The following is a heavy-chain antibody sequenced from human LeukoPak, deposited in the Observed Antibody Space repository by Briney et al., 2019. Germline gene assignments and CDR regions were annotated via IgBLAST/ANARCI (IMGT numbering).Heavy chain of an antibody. Sequence: GASVKVSCKASGYTFTGYYMHWVRQAPGQGLEWMGWINPNSGGTNYAQKFQGRVTMTRDTSISTAYMELSRLRSDDTAVYYCARGGYCSSTSCYRIDYWGQGTLVTVSS. J-gene: IGHJ4*02. CDR3: ARGGYCSSTSCYRIDY. D-gene: IGHD2-2*01. CDR2: INPNSGGT. CDR1: GYTFTGYY. V-gene: IGHV1-2*02.